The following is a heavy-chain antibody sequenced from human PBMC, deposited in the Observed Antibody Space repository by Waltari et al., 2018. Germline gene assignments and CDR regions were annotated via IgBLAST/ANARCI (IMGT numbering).Heavy chain of an antibody. CDR2: IYYSGNT. V-gene: IGHV4-59*01. CDR3: ARGQPGMDV. Sequence: QVQLQESGPGLVKPSETLSLTCTGSGGSISSYYWSWIRQPPGKGLEWIGYIYYSGNTNYNPSLKSRVTISVDTSKNQFSLKLSSVTAADTAVYYCARGQPGMDVWGKGTTVTVSS. J-gene: IGHJ6*03. CDR1: GGSISSYY.